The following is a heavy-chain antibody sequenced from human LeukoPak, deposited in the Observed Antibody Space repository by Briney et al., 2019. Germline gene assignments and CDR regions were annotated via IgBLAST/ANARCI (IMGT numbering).Heavy chain of an antibody. CDR2: ISGSGGST. Sequence: HTGGSLRLSCAASGFTFSSYAMSWVRQAPGKGLEWVSAISGSGGSTYYADSVKGRFTISRDNSKNTLYLQMNSLRAEDTAVYYCAKALSGYKPPNYYYYMDVWGKGTTVTVSS. D-gene: IGHD3-3*01. CDR3: AKALSGYKPPNYYYYMDV. CDR1: GFTFSSYA. J-gene: IGHJ6*03. V-gene: IGHV3-23*01.